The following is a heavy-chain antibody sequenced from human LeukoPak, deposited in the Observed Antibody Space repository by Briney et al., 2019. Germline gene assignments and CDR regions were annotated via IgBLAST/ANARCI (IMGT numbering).Heavy chain of an antibody. CDR3: ARGYGYRQLVLHY. J-gene: IGHJ4*02. CDR2: IYSGGST. V-gene: IGHV3-53*01. Sequence: GGSLRLSCAASGFTVSSNYMSWVRQAPGKGLEWVSVIYSGGSTYYADSVKGRFTISRDNSKNTLYLQMNSLRAEDTAVYYCARGYGYRQLVLHYWGQGTLVTVSS. D-gene: IGHD6-13*01. CDR1: GFTVSSNY.